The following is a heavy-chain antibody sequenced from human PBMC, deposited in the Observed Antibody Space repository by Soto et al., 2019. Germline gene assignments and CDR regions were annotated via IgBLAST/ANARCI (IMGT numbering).Heavy chain of an antibody. V-gene: IGHV3-74*01. CDR1: GFSFSNYW. CDR2: IRGDETVT. Sequence: GGSLRLSCAASGFSFSNYWMHWVRQVPGKGLVWVSRIRGDETVTDYADSVKGRFTISRDNSKNTLYLQMNSLRAEDTSVYYCAKEGGLSGSYYISSSYYFDYWGQRTLVTVSS. CDR3: AKEGGLSGSYYISSSYYFDY. D-gene: IGHD1-26*01. J-gene: IGHJ4*02.